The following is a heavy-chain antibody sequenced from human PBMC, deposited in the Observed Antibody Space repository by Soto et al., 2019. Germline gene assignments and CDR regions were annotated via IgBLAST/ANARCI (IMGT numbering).Heavy chain of an antibody. CDR1: GGSIRSSTYY. CDR3: TRHEGGAAADCPLDY. Sequence: SETLSLTCTVSGGSIRSSTYYWGWIRQPPGKGLEWIGSIYYSGSTHNTPSLKSRVTMSVDTYTNQFSLKLNSVTAADTAVYYCTRHEGGAAADCPLDYWGQGTLVT. V-gene: IGHV4-39*01. CDR2: IYYSGST. D-gene: IGHD6-13*01. J-gene: IGHJ4*02.